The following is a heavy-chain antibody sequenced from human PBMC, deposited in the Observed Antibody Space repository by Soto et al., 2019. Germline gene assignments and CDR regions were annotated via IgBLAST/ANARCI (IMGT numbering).Heavy chain of an antibody. CDR1: GYSFAGYW. Sequence: LKIFCKGSGYSFAGYWITWVRQKPGKGLEWMGRIDPSDSQTYYSPSFRGHVTISVTKSITTVFLQWSSLRASDTAMYYCARQIYDSDTGPNFQYYFDSWGQGTPVTVSS. CDR3: ARQIYDSDTGPNFQYYFDS. D-gene: IGHD3-22*01. CDR2: IDPSDSQT. J-gene: IGHJ4*02. V-gene: IGHV5-10-1*01.